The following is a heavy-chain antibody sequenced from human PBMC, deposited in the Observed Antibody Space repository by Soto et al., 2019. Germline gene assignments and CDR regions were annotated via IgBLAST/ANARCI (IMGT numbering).Heavy chain of an antibody. Sequence: QVQLVESGGGVVQPGRSLRLSCAASGFTFSSYAMHWVRQAPGKGLEWVAVISYDGSNKYYADSVKGRFTISRDNSKNTLYLQMNSLRAEDTAVYYCARDRKYYDFWSGYYHHYYYGMDVWGQGTTVTVSS. D-gene: IGHD3-3*01. J-gene: IGHJ6*02. CDR3: ARDRKYYDFWSGYYHHYYYGMDV. CDR2: ISYDGSNK. V-gene: IGHV3-30-3*01. CDR1: GFTFSSYA.